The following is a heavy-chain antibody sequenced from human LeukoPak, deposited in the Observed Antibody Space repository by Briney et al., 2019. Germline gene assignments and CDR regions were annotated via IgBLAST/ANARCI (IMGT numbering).Heavy chain of an antibody. J-gene: IGHJ5*02. Sequence: SETLSLTCTVSGGSISSYYWSWIRQPPGKGLEWIGHIYYSGSTNYNPSLKSRVTISVDTSKNQFSLKLSSVTAADTAVYYCARVMEGNWFDPWGQGTLVTVSS. CDR3: ARVMEGNWFDP. V-gene: IGHV4-59*01. D-gene: IGHD2-8*01. CDR1: GGSISSYY. CDR2: IYYSGST.